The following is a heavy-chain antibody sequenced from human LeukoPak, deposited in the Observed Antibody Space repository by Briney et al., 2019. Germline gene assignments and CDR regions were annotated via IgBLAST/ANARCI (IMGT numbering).Heavy chain of an antibody. J-gene: IGHJ3*02. D-gene: IGHD3-22*01. CDR3: ARDRYYDSSAGWGAFDI. CDR1: GGSISSSSYY. Sequence: SETLSLTCTVSGGSISSSSYYWGWIRQPPGKGLEWIGSIYYSGSTYYNPSLKSRVTISVDTSKNQFSLKLSSVTAADTAVYYCARDRYYDSSAGWGAFDIWGQGTMVTVSS. V-gene: IGHV4-39*07. CDR2: IYYSGST.